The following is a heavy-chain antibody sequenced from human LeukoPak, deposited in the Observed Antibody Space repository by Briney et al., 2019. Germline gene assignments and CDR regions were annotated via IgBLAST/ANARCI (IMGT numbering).Heavy chain of an antibody. CDR1: GFTFSSYA. CDR3: ARSSHYYGSGSYVVPPRYYFDY. CDR2: ISGSGGST. V-gene: IGHV3-23*01. Sequence: PGGSLRLSCAASGFTFSSYAMSWVRQAPGKGLEWVSAISGSGGSTYYADSVKGRFTISRDNSKNTLYLQMNSLRAEDTAVYYCARSSHYYGSGSYVVPPRYYFDYWGQGTLVTVSS. D-gene: IGHD3-10*01. J-gene: IGHJ4*02.